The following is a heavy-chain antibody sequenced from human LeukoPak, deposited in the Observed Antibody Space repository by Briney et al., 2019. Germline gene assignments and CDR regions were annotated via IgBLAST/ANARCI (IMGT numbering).Heavy chain of an antibody. CDR2: ISAYNGNT. CDR1: GYTFTSYG. V-gene: IGHV1-18*01. J-gene: IGHJ4*02. CDR3: ATKGGD. Sequence: ASVKVSCKASGYTFTSYGISWVRQAPGQGLEWMGWISAYNGNTNYAQKFQGRVTMTEDTSTDTAYMELSSLRSEDTAVYYCATKGGDWGQGTLVTVSS. D-gene: IGHD1/OR15-1a*01.